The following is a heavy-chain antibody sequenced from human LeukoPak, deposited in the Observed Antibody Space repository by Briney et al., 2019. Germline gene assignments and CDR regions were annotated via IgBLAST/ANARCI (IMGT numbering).Heavy chain of an antibody. J-gene: IGHJ4*02. CDR2: IYYSGNT. D-gene: IGHD3-3*01. V-gene: IGHV4-39*01. CDR1: GVSISSSNSY. Sequence: PSQTLSLTCTVSGVSISSSNSYWGWIRQPPGKGREWIGSIYYSGNTYYNASLKSQVSISIDTSNNQFSLRLTSVTAADTAVYYCARQTGSGVFIIPGGQGTLDTVSS. CDR3: ARQTGSGVFIIP.